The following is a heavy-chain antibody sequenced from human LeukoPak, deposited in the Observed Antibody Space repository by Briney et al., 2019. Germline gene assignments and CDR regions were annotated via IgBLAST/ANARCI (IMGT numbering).Heavy chain of an antibody. D-gene: IGHD3-16*01. CDR3: ARDLDYDYVWGSPLY. Sequence: PGGSLRLSCAASGFTFSSYAMSWVRQAPGKGLEWVSATSSSDAGTYHAESVRGRFTISRDNSKNTLYLQMNSLRAEDTAVYYCARDLDYDYVWGSPLYWGQGTLVTVSS. J-gene: IGHJ4*02. CDR1: GFTFSSYA. CDR2: TSSSDAGT. V-gene: IGHV3-23*01.